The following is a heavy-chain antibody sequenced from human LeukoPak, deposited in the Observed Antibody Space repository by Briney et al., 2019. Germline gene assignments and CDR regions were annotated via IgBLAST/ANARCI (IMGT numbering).Heavy chain of an antibody. V-gene: IGHV3-30-3*01. CDR1: GFTFSSYA. CDR2: ISYDGSNK. Sequence: PGRSLRLSCAASGFTFSSYAMHWGRKAPGKGLEWVAVISYDGSNKYYADSVKGRFTISRDNSKNTPYLQMNSLRAEDTAVYYCARVSTMVYYYYYGMHVWGQGTTVTVSS. J-gene: IGHJ6*02. D-gene: IGHD3-10*01. CDR3: ARVSTMVYYYYYGMHV.